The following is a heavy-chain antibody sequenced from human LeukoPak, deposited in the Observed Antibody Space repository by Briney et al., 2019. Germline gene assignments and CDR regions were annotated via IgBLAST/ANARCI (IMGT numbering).Heavy chain of an antibody. CDR1: GGSISSSSYY. CDR2: IYTSGST. CDR3: ARSRFLEWFPFDY. Sequence: SETLSLTCTVSGGSISSSSYYWGWIRQPPGKGLEWIGRIYTSGSTNYNPSLKSRVTISVDTSKNQFSLKLSSVTAADTAVYYCARSRFLEWFPFDYWGQGTLVTVSS. D-gene: IGHD3-3*01. J-gene: IGHJ4*02. V-gene: IGHV4-61*02.